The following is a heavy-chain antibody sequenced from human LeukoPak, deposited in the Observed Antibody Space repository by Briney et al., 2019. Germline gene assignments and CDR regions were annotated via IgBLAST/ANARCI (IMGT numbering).Heavy chain of an antibody. V-gene: IGHV4-39*01. J-gene: IGHJ4*02. CDR3: GRQAAAGAGGDY. Sequence: PSETLSLTCTVSGGSIIGSSYFCGWIRQPPGKGLEWIGSIYYSGSTYYNPSLKSRVTISVDMSKNQFSLKLNSVTAADTAVYYCGRQAAAGAGGDYWDQGTLVTVSS. D-gene: IGHD6-13*01. CDR2: IYYSGST. CDR1: GGSIIGSSYF.